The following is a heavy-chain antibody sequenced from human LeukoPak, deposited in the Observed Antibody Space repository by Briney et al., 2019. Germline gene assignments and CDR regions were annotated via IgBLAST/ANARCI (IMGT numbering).Heavy chain of an antibody. Sequence: GGSLRLSCAASGFTFSSHGMNWVRQAPGKGLEWVSGISPSGGITYYTDSVKGRFTISRDNSKNTVSLQMNSLRGEDTAVYYCARDLAWGAFDYWGQGTLVTVSS. CDR3: ARDLAWGAFDY. D-gene: IGHD7-27*01. CDR1: GFTFSSHG. CDR2: ISPSGGIT. J-gene: IGHJ4*02. V-gene: IGHV3-23*01.